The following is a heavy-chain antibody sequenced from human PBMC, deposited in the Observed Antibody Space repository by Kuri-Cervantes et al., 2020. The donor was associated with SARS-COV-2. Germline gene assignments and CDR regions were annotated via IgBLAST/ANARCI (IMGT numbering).Heavy chain of an antibody. CDR3: ARDPGYCSGGTCLDY. D-gene: IGHD2-15*01. CDR2: INPYNGDT. CDR1: AYTFTAYY. Sequence: ASVKVSCKASAYTFTAYYIHWVRQAPGQGLEWMGRINPYNGDTNYAQKFQGRVTLTRDTSISTAYMELNRLRSDDTAVYYCARDPGYCSGGTCLDYWGQGTLVSVSS. J-gene: IGHJ4*02. V-gene: IGHV1-2*06.